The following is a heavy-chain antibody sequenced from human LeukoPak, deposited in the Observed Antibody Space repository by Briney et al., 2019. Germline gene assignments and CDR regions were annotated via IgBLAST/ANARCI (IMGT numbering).Heavy chain of an antibody. CDR1: GGSISSYY. D-gene: IGHD1-26*01. CDR2: IYHSGST. J-gene: IGHJ4*02. V-gene: IGHV4-59*08. CDR3: ARLSSGSYPDY. Sequence: PSETLSLTCTVSGGSISSYYWSWIRQPPGKGLEWIGYIYHSGSTNYNPSLKSRVTISVDTSKNQFSLKLSSVTAADTAVYYCARLSSGSYPDYWGQGTLVTVSS.